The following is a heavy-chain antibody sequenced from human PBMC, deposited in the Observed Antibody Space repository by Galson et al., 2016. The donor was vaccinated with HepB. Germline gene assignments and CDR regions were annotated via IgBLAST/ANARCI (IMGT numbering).Heavy chain of an antibody. J-gene: IGHJ4*02. CDR1: GFRFSYYS. D-gene: IGHD6-13*01. Sequence: SLRLSCAASGFRFSYYSMNWVRQAPGKGLEWVSFISSRSTYIYSADSLKGRFSISRDDAKNSLYLQMNSLRGEDTAVYYCAKDQSRIAAVPEYWGQGTLVTVSS. CDR2: ISSRSTYI. CDR3: AKDQSRIAAVPEY. V-gene: IGHV3-21*01.